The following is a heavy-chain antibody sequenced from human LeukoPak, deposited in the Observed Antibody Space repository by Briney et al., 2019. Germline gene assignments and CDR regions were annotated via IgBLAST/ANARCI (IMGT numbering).Heavy chain of an antibody. CDR2: IGTAGDT. CDR1: GFSFSKND. V-gene: IGHV3-13*01. CDR3: ANILGDKLLPSYYDILTGYSQD. J-gene: IGHJ4*02. D-gene: IGHD3-9*01. Sequence: GGSLRLSCAASGFSFSKNDMHWVRQRTGKGLEWVSGIGTAGDTNYAGSVKGRFTISRETAKNSLFLQMSSLRADDTAVYYCANILGDKLLPSYYDILTGYSQDWGQGTLVTVSS.